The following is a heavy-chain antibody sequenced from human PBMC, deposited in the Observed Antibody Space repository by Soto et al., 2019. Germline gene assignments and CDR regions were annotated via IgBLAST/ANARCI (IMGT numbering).Heavy chain of an antibody. CDR1: GFTFKNYS. CDR2: ISGSGSNT. CDR3: AKDRGDYSNWPRFDS. J-gene: IGHJ5*01. D-gene: IGHD4-4*01. Sequence: XGSLRVSCAASGFTFKNYSMSWVRQAPGKGLEWLSVISGSGSNTYYADSVKGRFTISRDNSKNTFYLQMDSLTAEDTAVYYCAKDRGDYSNWPRFDSWGQGTLVTVSS. V-gene: IGHV3-23*01.